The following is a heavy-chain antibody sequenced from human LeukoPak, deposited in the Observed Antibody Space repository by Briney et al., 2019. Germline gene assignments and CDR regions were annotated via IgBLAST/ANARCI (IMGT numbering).Heavy chain of an antibody. CDR1: GGSISSYY. D-gene: IGHD6-6*01. J-gene: IGHJ3*02. CDR2: IYYSGST. V-gene: IGHV4-59*08. Sequence: SETLSLTCTVSGGSISSYYWSWIRQPPGKGLEWIGYIYYSGSTNYNPSLKSRVTISVDTSKNQFSLKLSSVTAADTAVYYCARHVGIAAAGDIWGQGTMVTVSS. CDR3: ARHVGIAAAGDI.